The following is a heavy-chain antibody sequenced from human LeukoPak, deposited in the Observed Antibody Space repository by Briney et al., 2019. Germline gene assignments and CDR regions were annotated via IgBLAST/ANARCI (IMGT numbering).Heavy chain of an antibody. J-gene: IGHJ4*02. V-gene: IGHV3-23*01. Sequence: GGSLRLSCAASGFTFSSYAMSWVRQAPGKGLEWVSAISGSGGSTYYADSVKGWFTISRDNSKNTLYLQMNSLRAEDTAVYYCAKGPIFGVVITPFDYWGQGALVTVSS. CDR2: ISGSGGST. CDR3: AKGPIFGVVITPFDY. CDR1: GFTFSSYA. D-gene: IGHD3-3*01.